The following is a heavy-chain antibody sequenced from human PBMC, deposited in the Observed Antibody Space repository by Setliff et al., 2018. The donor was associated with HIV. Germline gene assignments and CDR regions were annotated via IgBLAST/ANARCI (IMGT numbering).Heavy chain of an antibody. J-gene: IGHJ6*03. D-gene: IGHD5-12*01. Sequence: GASVKVSCKASGGAFSGYALSWVRQAPGQGLEWMGQIIPILGIAQYAQKFQGRVTITADESTSTVYMELSSLRSEDTAVYYCATNPEMATINYYYYYMDVWGKGTTVTVSS. CDR3: ATNPEMATINYYYYYMDV. CDR1: GGAFSGYA. V-gene: IGHV1-69*10. CDR2: IIPILGIA.